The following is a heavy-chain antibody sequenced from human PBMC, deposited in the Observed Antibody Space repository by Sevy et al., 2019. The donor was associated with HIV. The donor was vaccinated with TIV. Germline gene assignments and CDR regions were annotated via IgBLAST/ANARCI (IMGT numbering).Heavy chain of an antibody. J-gene: IGHJ6*02. V-gene: IGHV3-53*01. CDR3: ARDKNAYYYGLDV. CDR2: FYTGSKT. Sequence: GGSLRLNCAVSGFPVSSSYMNWVRQAPGKGLAWVSVFYTGSKTDYADSVKGRFTMSRDNSNNTLYLQMNGLRAEDKAGYYCARDKNAYYYGLDVWGQGTTVTVSS. CDR1: GFPVSSSY.